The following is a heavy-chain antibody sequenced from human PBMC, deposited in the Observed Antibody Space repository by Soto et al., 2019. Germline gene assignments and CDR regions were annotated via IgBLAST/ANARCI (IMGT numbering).Heavy chain of an antibody. CDR2: INSDGSST. J-gene: IGHJ3*02. V-gene: IGHV3-74*01. Sequence: EVQLVESGGGLVQPGGSLRLSCAASGFTFSNYWMHWVRQAPGKGLVWVSRINSDGSSTSYADSVKGRFTISRDNAKNTLYLQMNSLRDEDTAVYYCARVRWERDAFDIWGQGTMVTVSS. CDR1: GFTFSNYW. D-gene: IGHD1-26*01. CDR3: ARVRWERDAFDI.